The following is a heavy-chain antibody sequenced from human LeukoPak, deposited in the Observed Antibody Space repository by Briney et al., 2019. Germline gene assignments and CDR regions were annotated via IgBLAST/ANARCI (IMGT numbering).Heavy chain of an antibody. Sequence: GGSLRLSCAASGFTFTSHWMSWVRQAPGKGLEGVARMNLDGSEKYYVDSVKGRFTISRDNAKTSLYLEMNSLRAEDTAVYYCARDATYCTNGVCYTRFDYWGQGTLVTVSS. CDR3: ARDATYCTNGVCYTRFDY. D-gene: IGHD2-8*01. V-gene: IGHV3-7*01. J-gene: IGHJ4*02. CDR1: GFTFTSHW. CDR2: MNLDGSEK.